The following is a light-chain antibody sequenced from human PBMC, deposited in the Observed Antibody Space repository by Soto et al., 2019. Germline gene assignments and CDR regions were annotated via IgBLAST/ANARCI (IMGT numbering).Light chain of an antibody. CDR2: LGS. CDR1: QSLLNSNGYNY. J-gene: IGKJ1*01. CDR3: QQYGSSGT. Sequence: DIVMTQSPLSLPVTPGEPASISCRSSQSLLNSNGYNYLDWYLQKPGQSPQLLIYLGSNRASGVPDRFSGSGSGTDFTLTISRLEPEDFAVYYCQQYGSSGTFGQGTKVDIK. V-gene: IGKV2-28*01.